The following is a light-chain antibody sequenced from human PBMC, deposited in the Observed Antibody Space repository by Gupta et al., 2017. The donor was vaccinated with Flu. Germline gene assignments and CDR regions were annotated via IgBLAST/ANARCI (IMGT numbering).Light chain of an antibody. V-gene: IGKV3-15*01. CDR3: QQNNTWPLT. J-gene: IGKJ1*01. CDR1: QSVSST. CDR2: VAS. Sequence: EMVMTQSPATLSLSPGESATLSCRASQSVSSTLAWYQPKQGQAPSLLIYVASARATGIPARCSGSGSGTEFTLTISSPQSEDFAVCYCQQNNTWPLTFGQGTKVEIK.